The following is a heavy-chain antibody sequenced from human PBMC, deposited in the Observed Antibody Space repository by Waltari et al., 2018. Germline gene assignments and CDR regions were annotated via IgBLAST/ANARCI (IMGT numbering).Heavy chain of an antibody. D-gene: IGHD2-15*01. Sequence: QVQLVQSGAEVKKPGSSVKVSCKASGGTFSRYTISWVRQAPGPGLEWMGRIIPILGIANYAQKFQGRVTITADKSTSTAYMELSSLRSEDTAVYYCARVYCSGGSCYSDTDAFDIWGQGTMVTVSS. CDR1: GGTFSRYT. J-gene: IGHJ3*02. V-gene: IGHV1-69*02. CDR3: ARVYCSGGSCYSDTDAFDI. CDR2: IIPILGIA.